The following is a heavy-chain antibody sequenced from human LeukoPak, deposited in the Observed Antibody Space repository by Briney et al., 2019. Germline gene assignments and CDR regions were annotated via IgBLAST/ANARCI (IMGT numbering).Heavy chain of an antibody. J-gene: IGHJ5*02. V-gene: IGHV4-59*01. CDR2: IYYSGST. CDR3: ARGYDYVWGSYLEGSWFDP. D-gene: IGHD3-16*02. CDR1: GGSISSYY. Sequence: SETLSLTCTVSGGSISSYYWSWIRQPPGKGLEWIGYIYYSGSTNYNPSLKSRVTISVDTSKNQFSLKLSSVTAADTAVYYCARGYDYVWGSYLEGSWFDPWGQGTLVTVSS.